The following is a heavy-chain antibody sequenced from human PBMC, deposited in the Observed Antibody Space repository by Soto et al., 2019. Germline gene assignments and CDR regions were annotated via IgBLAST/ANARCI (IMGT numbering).Heavy chain of an antibody. CDR2: IIPILGIA. CDR1: GGTFSSYT. V-gene: IGHV1-69*02. Sequence: SVKVSCKASGGTFSSYTISWVRQAPGQGLEWMGRIIPILGIANYAQKFQGRVTITADKSTSTAYMELGSLRSEDTAVYYCARMDCSGGSCYFSRWFDPWGQRTLVTVSS. D-gene: IGHD2-15*01. CDR3: ARMDCSGGSCYFSRWFDP. J-gene: IGHJ5*02.